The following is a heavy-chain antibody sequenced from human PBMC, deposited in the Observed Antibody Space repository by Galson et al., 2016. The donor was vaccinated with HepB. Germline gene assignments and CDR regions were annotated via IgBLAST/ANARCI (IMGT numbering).Heavy chain of an antibody. Sequence: SETLSLTCAVSGGSINSDHWWSWVRQSPGKGLEWLGEIYNTATTSNNPSLISRVTMSIDNSKNQFSLNLTSVTAADTAVYFCARLGTAATGRGFDIWGQGTTVTVSS. J-gene: IGHJ4*02. CDR3: ARLGTAATGRGFDI. D-gene: IGHD1-1*01. V-gene: IGHV4-4*02. CDR1: GGSINSDHW. CDR2: IYNTATT.